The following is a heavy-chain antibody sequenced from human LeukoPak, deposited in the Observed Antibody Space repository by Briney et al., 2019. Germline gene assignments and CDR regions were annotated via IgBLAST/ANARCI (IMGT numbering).Heavy chain of an antibody. Sequence: KTSETLSLTCTVSGGSISSYYWSWIRQPAGRGLEWIGRIYTSGSTNYNPSLKSRVTMSVDTSKNQFSLKLTSVTAADTAVYYCARVTTTVRYHYYGMDVWGQGTTVTVSS. CDR1: GGSISSYY. CDR2: IYTSGST. D-gene: IGHD4-11*01. J-gene: IGHJ6*02. V-gene: IGHV4-4*07. CDR3: ARVTTTVRYHYYGMDV.